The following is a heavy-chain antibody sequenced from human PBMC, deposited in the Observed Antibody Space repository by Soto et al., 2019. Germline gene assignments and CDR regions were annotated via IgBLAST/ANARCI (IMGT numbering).Heavy chain of an antibody. Sequence: GASVKDSCKAAGGTISSYAISWVRQAPGQGLEWMGGIIPIFGTANYAQKFQGSVKITADESTSKAYMELSSLRSEDTGVYYCARDLTYCGGDCYPNYWGQGTLVTVSS. CDR1: GGTISSYA. CDR2: IIPIFGTA. CDR3: ARDLTYCGGDCYPNY. V-gene: IGHV1-69*13. D-gene: IGHD2-21*02. J-gene: IGHJ4*02.